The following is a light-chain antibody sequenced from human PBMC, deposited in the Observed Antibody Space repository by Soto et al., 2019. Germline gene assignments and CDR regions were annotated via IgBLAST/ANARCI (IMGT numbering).Light chain of an antibody. Sequence: DIVMTQSPDSLAVSLGERATINCKSSQSVLYRSNNKNYLAWYQQKPGQAPKLLIFWASTRESGVPDRFSGSGSGTDFTPTISGLQAEDVAVYYCQQYYSNPITFGPGTKVDIK. V-gene: IGKV4-1*01. J-gene: IGKJ3*01. CDR1: QSVLYRSNNKNY. CDR2: WAS. CDR3: QQYYSNPIT.